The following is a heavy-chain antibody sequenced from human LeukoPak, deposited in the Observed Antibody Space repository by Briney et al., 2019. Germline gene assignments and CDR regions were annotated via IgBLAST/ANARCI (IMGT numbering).Heavy chain of an antibody. Sequence: GESLKISCKGSGYSFTSYWIGWVRQLPGKGLEWMGIIYPGDSDIRYSPSFQGQVTISADKSISTAYLQWSSLKASDTAMYYCARRVTVVTVDAFDIWGQGTMVTVSS. V-gene: IGHV5-51*01. CDR2: IYPGDSDI. J-gene: IGHJ3*02. CDR3: ARRVTVVTVDAFDI. D-gene: IGHD4-23*01. CDR1: GYSFTSYW.